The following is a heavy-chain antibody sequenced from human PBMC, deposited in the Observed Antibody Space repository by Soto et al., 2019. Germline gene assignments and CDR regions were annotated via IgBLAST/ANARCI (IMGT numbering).Heavy chain of an antibody. D-gene: IGHD1-26*01. V-gene: IGHV4-39*01. Sequence: QLQLQESGPGLVKPSETLSLTCTVSGGSISSSSYYWGWIRQPPGKGLEWIGSIYYSGSTYYNPSLKSRVTISVDTSNNQFSLKLSSVTAADTAVYYCASPSIVGATTGYWGQGTLVTVSS. CDR3: ASPSIVGATTGY. CDR1: GGSISSSSYY. CDR2: IYYSGST. J-gene: IGHJ4*02.